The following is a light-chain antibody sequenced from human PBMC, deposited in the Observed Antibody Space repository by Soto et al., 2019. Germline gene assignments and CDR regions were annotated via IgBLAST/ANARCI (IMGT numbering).Light chain of an antibody. CDR2: DAS. CDR3: QQYHSYPWT. CDR1: QSINNF. Sequence: IQMTQSPSTQSASVGDRVTITCRASQSINNFLAWYQQKPGKAPNVLLYDASTLQSGVPPRFSGSGSGTEFSLTISRLQPDDYASYFCQQYHSYPWTFGQGTRVEIK. V-gene: IGKV1-5*01. J-gene: IGKJ1*01.